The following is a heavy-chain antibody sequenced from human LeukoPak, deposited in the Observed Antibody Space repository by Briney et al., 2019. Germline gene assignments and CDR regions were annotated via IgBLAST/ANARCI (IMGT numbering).Heavy chain of an antibody. J-gene: IGHJ4*02. Sequence: GGSLRLSCAASGFTFSNAWMSWVRQAPGKGLEWVGRIKSKTDGGTTDYAAPVKGRFTISRDDSKNTLYLQMNSLKTEDTAVYYCTTAAIVGAVNLDYWGQGTLVTVSS. CDR2: IKSKTDGGTT. D-gene: IGHD1-26*01. CDR1: GFTFSNAW. CDR3: TTAAIVGAVNLDY. V-gene: IGHV3-15*01.